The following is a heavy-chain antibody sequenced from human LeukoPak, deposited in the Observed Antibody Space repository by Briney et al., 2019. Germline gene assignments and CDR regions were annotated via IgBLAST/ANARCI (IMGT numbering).Heavy chain of an antibody. J-gene: IGHJ5*02. CDR1: GGSISSSSYY. D-gene: IGHD2-15*01. Sequence: SETLSLTCTVSGGSISSSSYYWSWIRQPPGKGLEWIGYIYYSGSTNYNPSLKSRVTISVDTSKNQFSLKLSSVTAADTAVYYCARAFYCSGGSCYWFDPWGQGTLVTVSS. V-gene: IGHV4-61*01. CDR2: IYYSGST. CDR3: ARAFYCSGGSCYWFDP.